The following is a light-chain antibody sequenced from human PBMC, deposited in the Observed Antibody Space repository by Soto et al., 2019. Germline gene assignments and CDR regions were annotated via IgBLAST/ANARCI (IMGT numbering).Light chain of an antibody. V-gene: IGKV1-9*01. Sequence: DIKLTQAPSFLSASVGDRVTITCRASQGISSYLAWYQQKPGTAPKLLIYAASTLQSGVPSRFSGSGSGTEFTLTISSLQPEDFATYYCQQLHSYPITFGQGTRLEIK. CDR2: AAS. CDR1: QGISSY. CDR3: QQLHSYPIT. J-gene: IGKJ5*01.